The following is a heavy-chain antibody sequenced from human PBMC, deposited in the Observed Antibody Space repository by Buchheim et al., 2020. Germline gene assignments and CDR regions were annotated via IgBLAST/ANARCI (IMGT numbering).Heavy chain of an antibody. J-gene: IGHJ4*02. CDR2: ITSSGTTI. V-gene: IGHV3-48*03. D-gene: IGHD2-15*01. CDR1: GFTFSSYE. Sequence: EVQLVESGGGLVQPGGSLTLSCAASGFTFSSYEMNWVRQAPGKGLEWVSYITSSGTTIYYADSVKGRFTISRDNAKNSLYLQMNSLRAEDTAVYYCVRRYCSGGNCLFDYWGQGTL. CDR3: VRRYCSGGNCLFDY.